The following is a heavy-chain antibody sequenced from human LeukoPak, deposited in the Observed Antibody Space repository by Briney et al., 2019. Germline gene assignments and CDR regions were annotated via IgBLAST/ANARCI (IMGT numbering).Heavy chain of an antibody. CDR3: ARGQKRSTYYDFWSGYYPPLYFDY. CDR2: MNPNSGNT. Sequence: ASVKVSCKASGYTFTSYDINWVRQATGQGLEWMGWMNPNSGNTGNAQKFQGRVTITRNPSISTAYMELSSLRSEDTAVYYCARGQKRSTYYDFWSGYYPPLYFDYWGQGTLVTVSS. CDR1: GYTFTSYD. D-gene: IGHD3-3*01. V-gene: IGHV1-8*01. J-gene: IGHJ4*02.